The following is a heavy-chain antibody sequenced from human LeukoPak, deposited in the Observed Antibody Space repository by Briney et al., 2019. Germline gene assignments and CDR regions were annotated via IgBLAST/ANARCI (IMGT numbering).Heavy chain of an antibody. CDR2: ISAYNGNT. CDR3: ARDATIFGVVIIPVDY. J-gene: IGHJ4*02. Sequence: EASVKVSCKASGYTFTSYGISWVRQAPGQGLEWMGWISAYNGNTNYARKLQGRVTITTDTSTSTAYMELRSLRSDDTAVYYCARDATIFGVVIIPVDYWGQGTLVTVSS. CDR1: GYTFTSYG. D-gene: IGHD3-3*01. V-gene: IGHV1-18*01.